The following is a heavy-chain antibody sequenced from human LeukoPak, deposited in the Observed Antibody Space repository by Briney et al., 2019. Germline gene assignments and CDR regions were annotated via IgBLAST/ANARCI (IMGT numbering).Heavy chain of an antibody. J-gene: IGHJ4*02. CDR1: GGSISSSNYY. CDR2: MDYSGNT. D-gene: IGHD3-16*02. CDR3: ARSLGWASSRYPFDG. Sequence: SETLSLTCTVPGGSISSSNYYWGWIRQPPGKWLEWLGRMDYSGNTDYKPSLKSGATISVDTSKNQFSLKVNSVTAADTAVYYCARSLGWASSRYPFDGWGQGTLVTVSS. V-gene: IGHV4-39*01.